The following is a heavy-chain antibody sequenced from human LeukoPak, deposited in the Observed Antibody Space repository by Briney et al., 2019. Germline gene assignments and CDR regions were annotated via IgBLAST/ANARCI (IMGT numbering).Heavy chain of an antibody. CDR3: ARVPCGGDCYYWYFDL. Sequence: SETLSLTCTVSDGSISSYYWSWIRQPPGKGLEWIGYIYYSGSTNYNPSLKSRVTISVDTSKNQFSLKLSSVTAADTAVYYCARVPCGGDCYYWYFDLWGRGTLVTVSS. D-gene: IGHD2-21*02. J-gene: IGHJ2*01. CDR1: DGSISSYY. CDR2: IYYSGST. V-gene: IGHV4-59*01.